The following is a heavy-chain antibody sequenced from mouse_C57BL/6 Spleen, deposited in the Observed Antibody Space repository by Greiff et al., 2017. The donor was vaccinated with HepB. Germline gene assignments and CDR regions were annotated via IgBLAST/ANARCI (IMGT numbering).Heavy chain of an antibody. CDR1: GFSLTSYG. J-gene: IGHJ4*01. V-gene: IGHV2-2*01. CDR3: ARNSHYYAMDY. Sequence: VQRVESGPGLVQPSQSLSITCTVSGFSLTSYGVHWVRQSPGKGREWLGVIWSGGSTDYNAAFISRLSISKDNSKSQVFFKMNSLQADDTAIYYCARNSHYYAMDYWGQGTSVTVSS. CDR2: IWSGGST.